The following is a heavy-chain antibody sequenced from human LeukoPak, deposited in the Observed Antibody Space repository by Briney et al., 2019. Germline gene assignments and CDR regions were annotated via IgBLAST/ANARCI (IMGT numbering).Heavy chain of an antibody. Sequence: GGSLRLSCIASGFTFSSHSMNWVRQAPGKGLEWVSYISSSSSTIYYADSVKGRFSISRDNVKNSLYQQMNSLRAEDTAVYYCARGTVAGKAPYWGQGTLVTVSS. CDR2: ISSSSSTI. CDR1: GFTFSSHS. D-gene: IGHD6-19*01. J-gene: IGHJ4*02. V-gene: IGHV3-48*01. CDR3: ARGTVAGKAPY.